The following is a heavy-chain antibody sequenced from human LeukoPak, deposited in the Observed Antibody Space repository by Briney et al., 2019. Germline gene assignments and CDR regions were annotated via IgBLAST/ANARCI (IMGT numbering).Heavy chain of an antibody. Sequence: GGSLRLSCAASGLTFSSFGMSWVRQAPGKGLEWVSAISASGGSTYYADSVKGRFTISRDNSKNTLYLQMNSLRAEDTAVYYCAKNMIRRVIMSSSFDYWGQGTLVTVSS. D-gene: IGHD3-10*01. V-gene: IGHV3-23*01. CDR2: ISASGGST. CDR1: GLTFSSFG. J-gene: IGHJ4*02. CDR3: AKNMIRRVIMSSSFDY.